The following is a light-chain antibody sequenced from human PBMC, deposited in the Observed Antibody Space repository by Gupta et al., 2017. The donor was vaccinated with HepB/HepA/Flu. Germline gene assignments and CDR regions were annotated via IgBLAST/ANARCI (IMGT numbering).Light chain of an antibody. CDR2: DVS. CDR1: SSDVGGYKY. CDR3: RSYTSSSTAVV. J-gene: IGLJ2*01. Sequence: SALTQPASVSGSPGPSITISCTGASSDVGGYKYVSWYHQPPGKAPKLMIYDVSNRPSGVADRFSGSKSGTTASLTISWLQAEDEADYYCRSYTSSSTAVVFGGGTKLTVL. V-gene: IGLV2-14*01.